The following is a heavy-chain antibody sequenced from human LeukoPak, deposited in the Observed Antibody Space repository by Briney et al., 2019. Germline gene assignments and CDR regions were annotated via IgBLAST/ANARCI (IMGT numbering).Heavy chain of an antibody. CDR2: INQDGSEQ. V-gene: IGHV3-7*01. D-gene: IGHD3/OR15-3a*01. CDR3: AGGTGWIFDK. J-gene: IGHJ4*02. Sequence: PGGSLTLSSAAPGLTFTNYWITSVCQALGEGLEWVANINQDGSEQYYVDSVKGRFTSSRDNAKTSLYLQMNSLRAEDTAVYYCAGGTGWIFDKWGQGTLVTVSS. CDR1: GLTFTNYW.